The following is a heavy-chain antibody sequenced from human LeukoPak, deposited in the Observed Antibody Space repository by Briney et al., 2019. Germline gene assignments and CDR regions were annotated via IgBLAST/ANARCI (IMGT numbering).Heavy chain of an antibody. CDR3: ARIRSSYYYDRMLYFDY. J-gene: IGHJ4*02. V-gene: IGHV2-70*11. D-gene: IGHD3-22*01. CDR2: IDWDDDK. Sequence: SGPTLVNPTQTLTLTCTFSGFSLSTSGMCVSWIRQPPGKALEWLARIDWDDDKYYSTSLKTRLTISKDTPKNQVVLTMTNMDPVDTATYYCARIRSSYYYDRMLYFDYWGQGTLVTVSS. CDR1: GFSLSTSGMC.